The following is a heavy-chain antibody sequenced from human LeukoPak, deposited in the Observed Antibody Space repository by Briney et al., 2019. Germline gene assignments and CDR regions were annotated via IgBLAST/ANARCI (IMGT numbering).Heavy chain of an antibody. Sequence: SETLSLTCAVYGGSFSGYYWSWIRQPPGKGLEWIGEINHSGSANYNPSLKSRVTISVDTSKNQFSLKLSSVTAADTAVYYCARGLPPVMRTAGPNDYFDNWGQGTRVTVSS. J-gene: IGHJ4*02. V-gene: IGHV4-34*01. CDR1: GGSFSGYY. CDR2: INHSGSA. CDR3: ARGLPPVMRTAGPNDYFDN. D-gene: IGHD6-13*01.